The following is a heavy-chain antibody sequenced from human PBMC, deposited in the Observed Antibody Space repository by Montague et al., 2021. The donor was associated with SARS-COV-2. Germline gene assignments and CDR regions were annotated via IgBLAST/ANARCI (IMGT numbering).Heavy chain of an antibody. J-gene: IGHJ4*02. CDR2: IYYSGST. CDR1: GRSISGYY. Sequence: SETLSLTCTVSGRSISGYYWSWIRQPPGKGLEWIGYIYYSGSTNYNPSLKSRVTISVDTSKNQFSLKLSSVTAADTAVYYCARGFDYWGQGTLVTVSS. CDR3: ARGFDY. V-gene: IGHV4-59*01.